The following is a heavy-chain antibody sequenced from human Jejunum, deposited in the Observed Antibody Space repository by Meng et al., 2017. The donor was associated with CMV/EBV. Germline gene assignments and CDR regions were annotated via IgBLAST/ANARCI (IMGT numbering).Heavy chain of an antibody. CDR3: ARGSIFVSFDS. CDR1: GGSIGSGDYY. CDR2: IHDTGST. Sequence: QSQLPESGPGLAKPSQTLSLTCSVSGGSIGSGDYYWSWIRQPPGKGLEWIGYIHDTGSTYYNPSLKSRVDISLGTSRNHFSLTLSSVTAEDTAVYFCARGSIFVSFDSWGQGTLVTVSS. D-gene: IGHD3-3*01. V-gene: IGHV4-30-4*08. J-gene: IGHJ4*02.